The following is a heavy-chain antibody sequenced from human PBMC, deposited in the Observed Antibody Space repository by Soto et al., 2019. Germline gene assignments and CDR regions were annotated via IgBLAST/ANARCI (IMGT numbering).Heavy chain of an antibody. D-gene: IGHD6-13*01. CDR3: ARAAAGSFDY. CDR1: GGSISSGGYS. V-gene: IGHV4-30-2*01. Sequence: PSGTLSLTCAVSGGSISSGGYSWSWIRQPPGKGLEWIGYIYHSGSTYYNPSLKSRVTISVDRSKNQFSLKLSSVTAADTAVYYCARAAAGSFDYWGQGTLVTVSS. J-gene: IGHJ4*02. CDR2: IYHSGST.